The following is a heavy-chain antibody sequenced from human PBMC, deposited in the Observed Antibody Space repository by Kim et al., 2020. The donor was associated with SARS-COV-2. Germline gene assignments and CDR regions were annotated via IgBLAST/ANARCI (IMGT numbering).Heavy chain of an antibody. Sequence: ASVKVSCKASGYTFTSYAMNWVRQAPGQGLEWMGWINTNTGNPTYAQGFTGRFVFFLDTSVSTAYLQISSLKAEDTAVYYCARILWDRTYYYDSSGYPDDYWGQGTLVTVSS. J-gene: IGHJ4*02. CDR1: GYTFTSYA. V-gene: IGHV7-4-1*02. D-gene: IGHD3-22*01. CDR2: INTNTGNP. CDR3: ARILWDRTYYYDSSGYPDDY.